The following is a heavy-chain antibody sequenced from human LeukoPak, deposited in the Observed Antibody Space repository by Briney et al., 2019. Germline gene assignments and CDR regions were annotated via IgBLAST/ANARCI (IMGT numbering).Heavy chain of an antibody. CDR1: GYIFSNYC. CDR3: ARPLGYSYTRFVY. J-gene: IGHJ4*02. CDR2: IYPGDSDT. Sequence: ESLKIPCNGSGYIFSNYCNGWVRQMPGKGLEWMAIIYPGDSDTSYSASLQGQVTISADKSISTAYLHWSSLKASDTAMYYCARPLGYSYTRFVYWGQGTLVTVSS. D-gene: IGHD5-18*01. V-gene: IGHV5-51*01.